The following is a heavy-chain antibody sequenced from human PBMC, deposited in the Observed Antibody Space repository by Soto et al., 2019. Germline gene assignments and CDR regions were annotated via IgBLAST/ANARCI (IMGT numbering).Heavy chain of an antibody. D-gene: IGHD3-3*01. Sequence: ASVKVSCKASGYTFTGYGISWVRQAPGQGLEWMGWISAYNGNTNYAQKFQGRVTMTTDTSTSTAYMELRSLRSDDTAVYYCARPGTVITISRGYYFDYWGQGTLVTVSS. CDR3: ARPGTVITISRGYYFDY. J-gene: IGHJ4*02. V-gene: IGHV1-18*01. CDR2: ISAYNGNT. CDR1: GYTFTGYG.